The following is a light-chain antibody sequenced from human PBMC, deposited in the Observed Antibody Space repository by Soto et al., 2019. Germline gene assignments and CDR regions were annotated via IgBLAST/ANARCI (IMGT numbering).Light chain of an antibody. J-gene: IGKJ1*01. CDR3: QQYVHWPPGA. CDR2: GAS. Sequence: EIVLTQSPGTLSLSPGERATLSCRASQSVDSSYTAWYQQKPGQAPRLLIYGASNRATGIPDRFSGTGSGTDFTLTISRLEPEDFAVYYCQQYVHWPPGAFGQGTTVEIK. CDR1: QSVDSSY. V-gene: IGKV3-20*01.